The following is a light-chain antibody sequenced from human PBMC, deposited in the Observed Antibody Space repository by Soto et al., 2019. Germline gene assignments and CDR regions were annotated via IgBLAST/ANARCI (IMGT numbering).Light chain of an antibody. CDR3: QQYGTSPPS. J-gene: IGKJ5*01. Sequence: EIVLTQSPGTVSLSPGERATLSCRASQSVRSNYLAWYQQKPGQAPRLLIYGASTRATGIPDRFSGSGSGTDFTLTISRLEPEDFAVYYCQQYGTSPPSFGQGTRLEIK. CDR1: QSVRSNY. CDR2: GAS. V-gene: IGKV3-20*01.